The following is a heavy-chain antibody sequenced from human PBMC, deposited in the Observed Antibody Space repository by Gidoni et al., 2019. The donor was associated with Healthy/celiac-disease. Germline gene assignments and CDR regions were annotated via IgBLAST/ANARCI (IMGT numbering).Heavy chain of an antibody. D-gene: IGHD6-19*01. V-gene: IGHV3-48*01. Sequence: EVQLVESGGGLVQPGGSLRLSCAASGFTFSSYSMNWVRQAPGKGLEWVSYISSSSSTIYYADSVKGRFTISRDNAKNSLYLQMNSLRAEDTAVYYCARWGAVAELYYYYGMDVWGQGTTVTVSS. CDR1: GFTFSSYS. CDR2: ISSSSSTI. CDR3: ARWGAVAELYYYYGMDV. J-gene: IGHJ6*02.